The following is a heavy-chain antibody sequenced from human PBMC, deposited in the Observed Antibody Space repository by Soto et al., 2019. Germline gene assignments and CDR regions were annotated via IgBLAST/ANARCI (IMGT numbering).Heavy chain of an antibody. V-gene: IGHV1-69*13. CDR3: ARDPNYSGSYFFDY. CDR2: IIPVFGTA. Sequence: SVKVSCKVSGYTLTELSMHWVRQAPGQGLEWMGGIIPVFGTANYAQKFQGRVTITADESTSTAYMELSSLRSEDTAVYYCARDPNYSGSYFFDYWGQGTLVTVSS. CDR1: GYTLTELS. J-gene: IGHJ4*02. D-gene: IGHD1-26*01.